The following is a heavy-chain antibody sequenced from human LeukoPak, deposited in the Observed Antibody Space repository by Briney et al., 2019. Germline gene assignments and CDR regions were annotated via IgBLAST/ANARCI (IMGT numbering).Heavy chain of an antibody. V-gene: IGHV3-7*02. D-gene: IGHD3-9*01. CDR1: GFTFSSYW. CDR3: ARASSKQLAGYLPDGFDI. J-gene: IGHJ3*02. CDR2: IKQDGSEK. Sequence: GGSLRLSCAASGFTFSSYWMTWVRQAPGKGLEWVANIKQDGSEKYYVDSVKGRFTISRDNAKNSLSLQMNSLRADDAAVYYCARASSKQLAGYLPDGFDIWGQGTMVTVSS.